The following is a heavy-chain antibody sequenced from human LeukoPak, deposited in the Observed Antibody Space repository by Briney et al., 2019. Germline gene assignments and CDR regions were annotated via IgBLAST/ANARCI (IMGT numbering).Heavy chain of an antibody. CDR1: GFTFSSYG. D-gene: IGHD3-10*01. V-gene: IGHV3-33*01. Sequence: PGGSLRLSCAASGFTFSSYGMHWVRQAPGKGLEWVAVIWYDGSNKYYADSVKGRFTISRDNSKNTLYLQMNSLRAEDTAVYYCARDGIWFGMKDNWFDPWGQGTLVTVSP. CDR3: ARDGIWFGMKDNWFDP. CDR2: IWYDGSNK. J-gene: IGHJ5*02.